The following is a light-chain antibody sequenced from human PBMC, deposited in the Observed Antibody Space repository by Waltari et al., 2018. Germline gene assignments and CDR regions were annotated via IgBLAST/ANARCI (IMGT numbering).Light chain of an antibody. V-gene: IGLV1-40*01. J-gene: IGLJ1*01. CDR1: SSNIRAGYG. Sequence: QSVLTQPPSLSGAPGQRDTIPCTARSSNIRAGYGVNGNHHFPGTSPKLLMYYNTNRPSGVPARFSGSKSGTSASLAITGLQAEDEADYYCQSYDSSLRGFYVFGTGTKVTV. CDR3: QSYDSSLRGFYV. CDR2: YNT.